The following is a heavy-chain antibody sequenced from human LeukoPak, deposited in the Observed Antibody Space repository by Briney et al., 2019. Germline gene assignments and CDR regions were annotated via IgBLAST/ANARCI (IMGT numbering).Heavy chain of an antibody. Sequence: GGSLRLSCAASGFTFSTYAMSWVRQAPGKGLEWVSAISGSGGSTYYADSVKGRFTISRDNPKNTLYLQMNSLRAEDTAVYYCAKEGGGSYYYFDYWGQGTLVTVSS. D-gene: IGHD1-26*01. CDR1: GFTFSTYA. CDR3: AKEGGGSYYYFDY. V-gene: IGHV3-23*01. J-gene: IGHJ4*02. CDR2: ISGSGGST.